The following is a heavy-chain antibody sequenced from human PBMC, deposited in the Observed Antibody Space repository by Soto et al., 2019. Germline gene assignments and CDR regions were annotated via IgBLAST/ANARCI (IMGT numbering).Heavy chain of an antibody. CDR1: GYTFTSYD. D-gene: IGHD6-13*01. Sequence: VSVKVSCKASGYTFTSYDINWVRQATGQGLEWMGWMNPNSGNTGYAQKFQGRVTMTRNTSISTAYMELSSLRSEDTAVYYCARGFSGSSYYYYYYYMDVWGKGTTVTVSS. CDR2: MNPNSGNT. CDR3: ARGFSGSSYYYYYYYMDV. J-gene: IGHJ6*03. V-gene: IGHV1-8*01.